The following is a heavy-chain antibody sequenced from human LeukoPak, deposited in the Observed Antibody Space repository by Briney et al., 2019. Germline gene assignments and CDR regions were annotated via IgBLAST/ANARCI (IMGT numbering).Heavy chain of an antibody. Sequence: SVKVSCMASGGTFSSYAISWVRQAPRQGLEWMGRIIPILGIANYAQKFQGRVTITADKSTSTAYMELGSLRSEDTAVYYCARAPYYYDSSGYYVDYWGQGTLVTVSS. CDR1: GGTFSSYA. V-gene: IGHV1-69*04. J-gene: IGHJ4*02. D-gene: IGHD3-22*01. CDR3: ARAPYYYDSSGYYVDY. CDR2: IIPILGIA.